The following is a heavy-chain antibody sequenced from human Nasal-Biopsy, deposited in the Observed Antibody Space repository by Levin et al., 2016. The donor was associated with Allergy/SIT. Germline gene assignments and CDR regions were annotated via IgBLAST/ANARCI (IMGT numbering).Heavy chain of an antibody. J-gene: IGHJ4*02. CDR1: GFSVSSSY. Sequence: ETLSLTCAASGFSVSSSYMTWVRQAPGKGLEWVSFIYKDGRTSYADSVQGRFTISRDSTLLLQMNSLRVEDTAVYYCARVKNGYNYVFEKWGQGTLVTVSS. V-gene: IGHV3-53*01. CDR3: ARVKNGYNYVFEK. D-gene: IGHD5-24*01. CDR2: IYKDGRT.